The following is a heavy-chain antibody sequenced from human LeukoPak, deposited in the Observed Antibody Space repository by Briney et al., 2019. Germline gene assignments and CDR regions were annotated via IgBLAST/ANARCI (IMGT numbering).Heavy chain of an antibody. D-gene: IGHD4-23*01. CDR1: GFTFSNYW. CDR2: TGGDGSGT. J-gene: IGHJ5*02. V-gene: IGHV3-74*01. CDR3: ARGHYIGGP. Sequence: GGSLRLSCAASGFTFSNYWMHWVRQAPGKGLVWVSRTGGDGSGTSYADSVKGRFTISRDNAKNTLYLQMNSLSAEDTAVYYCARGHYIGGPWGQGTLVTVSS.